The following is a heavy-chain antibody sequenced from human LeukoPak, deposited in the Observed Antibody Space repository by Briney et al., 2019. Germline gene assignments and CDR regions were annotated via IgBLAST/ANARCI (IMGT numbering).Heavy chain of an antibody. Sequence: PGGSLRLSCTASGLTFSDYGVNWFRQAPGKGLEWVAFIRSKPYGGTTEYAASVKGRFSISRDDSTSIVYLQMNSLKTEDTALYYCSRTRISGIDGFDIWGQGTMVTVSS. D-gene: IGHD2-15*01. J-gene: IGHJ3*02. CDR2: IRSKPYGGTT. V-gene: IGHV3-49*03. CDR1: GLTFSDYG. CDR3: SRTRISGIDGFDI.